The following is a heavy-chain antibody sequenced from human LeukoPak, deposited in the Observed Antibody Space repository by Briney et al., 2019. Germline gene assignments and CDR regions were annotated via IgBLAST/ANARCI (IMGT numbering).Heavy chain of an antibody. V-gene: IGHV1-46*01. CDR3: ARALLRNRDGYNYGDAFDI. D-gene: IGHD5-24*01. CDR2: INPSGGST. J-gene: IGHJ3*02. CDR1: GYTFTSYY. Sequence: AASVKVSCKASGYTFTSYYMHWVRQAPGQGLEWMGIINPSGGSTSYAQKFQGRVTMTRDTSTSTVYMELSSLRSEDTAVYYCARALLRNRDGYNYGDAFDIWGQGTMVTVSS.